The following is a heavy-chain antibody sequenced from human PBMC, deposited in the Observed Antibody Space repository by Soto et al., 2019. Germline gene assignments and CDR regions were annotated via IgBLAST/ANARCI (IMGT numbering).Heavy chain of an antibody. J-gene: IGHJ4*02. Sequence: GGSLRLSGAASGFTFSSYGIHWVRQAPWKGLVWVSRINSDGSSTSYADSVKGRFTISRDNAKNTLYLQMNSLRAEDTAVYYCARARGGSRWYIVWGQGTLVTVSS. CDR1: GFTFSSYG. V-gene: IGHV3-74*01. CDR3: ARARGGSRWYIV. D-gene: IGHD6-13*01. CDR2: INSDGSST.